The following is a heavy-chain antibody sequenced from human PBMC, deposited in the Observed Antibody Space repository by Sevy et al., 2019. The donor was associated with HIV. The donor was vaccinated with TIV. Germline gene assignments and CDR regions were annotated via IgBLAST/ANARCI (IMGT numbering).Heavy chain of an antibody. CDR1: GGSISSYY. D-gene: IGHD3-16*02. J-gene: IGHJ4*02. CDR3: ARDRGDDYVWGSYRPGHSFDY. V-gene: IGHV4-4*07. CDR2: IYTSGST. Sequence: SETLSLTCTVSGGSISSYYWSWIRQPAGKGLEWIGRIYTSGSTNYNPSLKSRVTMSVETSKNQFSLKLSSVTAADTAVYYCARDRGDDYVWGSYRPGHSFDYWGQGTLVTVSS.